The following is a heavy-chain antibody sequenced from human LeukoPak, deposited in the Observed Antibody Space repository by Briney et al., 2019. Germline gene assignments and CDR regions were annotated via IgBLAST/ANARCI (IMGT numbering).Heavy chain of an antibody. CDR1: GFTFSSYS. CDR3: ARDIAVAAQDY. D-gene: IGHD6-19*01. CDR2: ISSSSSYI. V-gene: IGHV3-21*01. Sequence: PGGSLRHPCSASGFTFSSYSMNWVRQAPGKGLEWVSSISSSSSYIYYADSVKGRFTISRDNAKNSLYLQMNSLRAEDTAVYYCARDIAVAAQDYWGQGTLVTVSS. J-gene: IGHJ4*02.